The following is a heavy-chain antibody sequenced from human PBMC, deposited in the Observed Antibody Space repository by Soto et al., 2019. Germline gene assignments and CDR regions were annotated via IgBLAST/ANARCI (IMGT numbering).Heavy chain of an antibody. CDR1: GFTFSDHY. J-gene: IGHJ4*02. D-gene: IGHD2-2*01. CDR2: TRNKANSYTT. CDR3: AGTYCNSTSCYFN. V-gene: IGHV3-72*01. Sequence: ESGGGLDQPGGSLRLSCAASGFTFSDHYMDWVRQAPGKGLEWVGRTRNKANSYTTEYAASVKGRFTISRDDSRNSLYLQMNSLKTEDTAVYYCAGTYCNSTSCYFNWGQGTLVTVSS.